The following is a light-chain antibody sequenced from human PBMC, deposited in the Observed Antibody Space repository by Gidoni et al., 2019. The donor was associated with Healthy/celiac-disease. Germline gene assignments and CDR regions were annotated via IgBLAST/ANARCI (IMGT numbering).Light chain of an antibody. CDR3: SSYSSSSPLYV. J-gene: IGLJ1*01. CDR1: SSDVGGYNY. CDR2: EVS. Sequence: SALTQPASVSGSPGQPITISCTGTSSDVGGYNYVSWYQQHPGKAPKLMLYEVSNRPSGVSNRFSGSKSGNTASLTISGLQAEDEADYYCSSYSSSSPLYVFGTGTKVTVL. V-gene: IGLV2-14*01.